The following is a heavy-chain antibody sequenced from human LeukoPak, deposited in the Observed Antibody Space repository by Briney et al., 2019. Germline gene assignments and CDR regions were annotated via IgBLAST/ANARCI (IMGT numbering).Heavy chain of an antibody. D-gene: IGHD3-10*01. Sequence: SETLSLTCAVYGGSFSGYYWSWIRQPPGKGLEWIGEINHSGSTNYNPSLKSRVTISVDTSKNQFSLKLSSVTAADTAVYYCARHPSGITMVRGVIHWGQGTLVTVSS. CDR3: ARHPSGITMVRGVIH. V-gene: IGHV4-34*01. CDR2: INHSGST. CDR1: GGSFSGYY. J-gene: IGHJ4*02.